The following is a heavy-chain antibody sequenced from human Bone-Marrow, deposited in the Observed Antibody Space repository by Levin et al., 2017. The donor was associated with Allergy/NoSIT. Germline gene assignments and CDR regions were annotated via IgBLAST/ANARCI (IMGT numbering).Heavy chain of an antibody. CDR1: GYSFYSHW. V-gene: IGHV5-51*01. J-gene: IGHJ4*02. CDR2: IYPGDSDT. CDR3: ARRGPQGRSTWIFDY. D-gene: IGHD2/OR15-2a*01. Sequence: GESLKISCKGSGYSFYSHWIGWVRQMPGKGLGWLGIIYPGDSDTRYNPSFQGQVTIPAGKSLSTAYLQWRRLKPSASAMYYCARRGPQGRSTWIFDYWGQGTLDSVSS.